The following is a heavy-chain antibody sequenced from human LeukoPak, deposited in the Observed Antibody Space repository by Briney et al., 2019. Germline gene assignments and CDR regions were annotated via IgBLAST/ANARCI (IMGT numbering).Heavy chain of an antibody. V-gene: IGHV1-2*02. Sequence: GASVKVSCKASGGTFSSYAISWVRQAPGQGLEWMGWINPNSGGTNYAQKFQGRVTMSRDTSISTAYMELSRLRSDDTAVYYCARDQGYDGAPATFDYWGQGTLVTVSS. D-gene: IGHD3-3*01. CDR2: INPNSGGT. CDR3: ARDQGYDGAPATFDY. CDR1: GGTFSSYA. J-gene: IGHJ4*02.